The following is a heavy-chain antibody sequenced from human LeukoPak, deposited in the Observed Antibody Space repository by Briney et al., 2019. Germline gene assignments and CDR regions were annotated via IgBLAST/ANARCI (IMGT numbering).Heavy chain of an antibody. D-gene: IGHD3-9*01. CDR2: IYTSGST. CDR3: ARTHFDSLGWFDP. V-gene: IGHV4-4*07. CDR1: GGSISSYY. Sequence: SETLSLTCTVSGGSISSYYWGWIRQPAGKGLEWIGRIYTSGSTNYNPSLKSRVTMSVDTSKNRFSLNLTSVTAADTALYFCARTHFDSLGWFDPWGQGIQVIVSS. J-gene: IGHJ5*02.